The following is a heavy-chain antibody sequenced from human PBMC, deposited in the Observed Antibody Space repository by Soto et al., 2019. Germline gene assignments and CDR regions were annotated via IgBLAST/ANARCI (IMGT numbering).Heavy chain of an antibody. D-gene: IGHD1-1*01. V-gene: IGHV1-18*04. Sequence: ASVKVSCKASGYTFHNHGISWVRQAGGQGLDGVGWISGLDGKTKYAQRRQGRVTMTADTSTSPAYMALRSVRYDDAAVYCGARDFYPLAYYFDSTGQGTLVTVSS. CDR1: GYTFHNHG. CDR3: ARDFYPLAYYFDS. CDR2: ISGLDGKT. J-gene: IGHJ4*02.